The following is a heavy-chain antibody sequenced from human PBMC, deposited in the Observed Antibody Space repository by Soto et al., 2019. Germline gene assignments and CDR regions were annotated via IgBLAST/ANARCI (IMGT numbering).Heavy chain of an antibody. J-gene: IGHJ4*02. CDR2: ISKDGNNK. D-gene: IGHD5-18*01. CDR1: GSNFRNFA. V-gene: IGHV3-30*18. CDR3: ANSYGSPHYFDY. Sequence: HPVGSLRLSCAASGSNFRNFAMHWVRQAPGKGLEWVAAISKDGNNKYYGDSVKGRITISRDNSNNTLYLQMNSLRAEDTAVYYCANSYGSPHYFDYWGRGTLVTVSS.